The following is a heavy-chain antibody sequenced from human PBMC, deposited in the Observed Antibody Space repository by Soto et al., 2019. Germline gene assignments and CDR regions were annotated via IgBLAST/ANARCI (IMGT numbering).Heavy chain of an antibody. CDR3: ARQVA. V-gene: IGHV3-30*09. CDR1: AFTFSTYV. J-gene: IGHJ5*02. D-gene: IGHD2-15*01. Sequence: QVQLVESGGGVVRPGKSLRLSCAASAFTFSTYVMHWVRQAPGKGLEWVAVISSDGNNRYYADSVKGRFAISRDNSKNTLYLQMNSLRVEATAVYYCARQVAWGQGTLVTVSS. CDR2: ISSDGNNR.